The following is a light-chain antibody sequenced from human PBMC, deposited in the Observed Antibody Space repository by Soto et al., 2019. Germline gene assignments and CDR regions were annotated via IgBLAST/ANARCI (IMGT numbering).Light chain of an antibody. J-gene: IGKJ5*01. CDR2: RIY. V-gene: IGKV3-20*01. Sequence: ETLLTQSPGTLSLSPGERATLSCRASETLGRNYLAWYQQKPGQAPRLLIHRIYIRAAGIPDRFIGSGSGTDFTLTISRLEPEDFAVYYCQYYDKLAKAITFGQGTRLEIK. CDR3: QYYDKLAKAIT. CDR1: ETLGRNY.